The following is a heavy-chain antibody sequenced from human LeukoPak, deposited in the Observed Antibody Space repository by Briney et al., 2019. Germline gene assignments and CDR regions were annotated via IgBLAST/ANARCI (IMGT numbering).Heavy chain of an antibody. D-gene: IGHD3-22*01. J-gene: IGHJ3*02. CDR2: ISYDGSNK. CDR3: AKDRGDYYDSSGYYSGGFDI. Sequence: GGSLRLSCAASGFTFSSYGMHWVRQAPGKGLEWVAVISYDGSNKYYADSVKGRFTISRDNSKNTLYLQMNSLRAEDTAVYYCAKDRGDYYDSSGYYSGGFDIWGQGTMVTVSS. V-gene: IGHV3-30*18. CDR1: GFTFSSYG.